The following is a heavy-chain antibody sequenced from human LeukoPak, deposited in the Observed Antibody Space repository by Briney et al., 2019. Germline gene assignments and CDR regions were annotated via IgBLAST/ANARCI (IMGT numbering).Heavy chain of an antibody. Sequence: KPSETLSLTCTVSGGSISSSSYYWGWIRQPPGKGLEWVGSIYYSGSTYYNPSLKSRVTISVDTSKNQFSLKLSSVNAADTAVYYCAGILTTFDYRSGENWFDPWGQGTLVTVSS. D-gene: IGHD3-3*01. J-gene: IGHJ5*02. CDR1: GGSISSSSYY. V-gene: IGHV4-39*01. CDR2: IYYSGST. CDR3: AGILTTFDYRSGENWFDP.